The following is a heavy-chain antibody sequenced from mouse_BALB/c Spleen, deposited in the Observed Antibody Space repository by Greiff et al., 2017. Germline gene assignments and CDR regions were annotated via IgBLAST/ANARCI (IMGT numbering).Heavy chain of an antibody. CDR2: IRLKSNNYAT. D-gene: IGHD1-1*01. J-gene: IGHJ1*01. Sequence: EVKVEESGGGLVQPGGSMKLSCVASGFTFSNYWMNWVRQSPEKGLEWVAEIRLKSNNYATHYAESVKGRFTISRDDSKSSVYLQMNNLRAEDTGIYYCTRGANYYGSSYWYFDVWGAGTTVTVSS. V-gene: IGHV6-6*02. CDR3: TRGANYYGSSYWYFDV. CDR1: GFTFSNYW.